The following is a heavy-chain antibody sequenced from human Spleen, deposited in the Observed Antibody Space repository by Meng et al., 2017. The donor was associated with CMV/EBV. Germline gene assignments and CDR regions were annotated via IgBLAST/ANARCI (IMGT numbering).Heavy chain of an antibody. D-gene: IGHD6-6*01. CDR2: MDPNSGKT. J-gene: IGHJ5*02. V-gene: IGHV1-8*01. CDR1: GYTFTIYD. Sequence: ASVKVSCKASGYTFTIYDINWVRQATGQGLEWVGWMDPNSGKTGYAQKFQGRVTMTRNTSISTAYMELSSLTSEDTAVYYCARDLNVAARSFDPWGQGTLVTVSS. CDR3: ARDLNVAARSFDP.